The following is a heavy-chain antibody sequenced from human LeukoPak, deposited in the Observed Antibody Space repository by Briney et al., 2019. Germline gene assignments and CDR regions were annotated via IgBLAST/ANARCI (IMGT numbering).Heavy chain of an antibody. J-gene: IGHJ4*02. Sequence: PRGSLRLSCAASGFTFSSFFMTWVRQAPGKGLEWVSGVTGNTATTSCADSVKGRFTISRDNSKNTLYLQMNSLRAEDTAVYYCAKGKGMVYNNYCFDCWGQGSLVTVSS. CDR3: AKGKGMVYNNYCFDC. CDR1: GFTFSSFF. CDR2: VTGNTATT. D-gene: IGHD4-11*01. V-gene: IGHV3-23*01.